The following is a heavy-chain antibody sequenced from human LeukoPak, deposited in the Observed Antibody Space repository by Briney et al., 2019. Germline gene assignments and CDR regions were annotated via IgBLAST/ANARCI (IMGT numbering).Heavy chain of an antibody. D-gene: IGHD1-26*01. V-gene: IGHV1-18*01. CDR2: ITGNNGNT. CDR3: ARDQRDSGSYRFEY. CDR1: GYTFSGYG. Sequence: GASVKVSCKPSGYTFSGYGISWVRQAPGQGLEWMGWITGNNGNTNYAPSLQGRVTMTTDTSTNTAYMELTSLRSDDTAVYYCARDQRDSGSYRFEYWGQGTLVTVSS. J-gene: IGHJ4*02.